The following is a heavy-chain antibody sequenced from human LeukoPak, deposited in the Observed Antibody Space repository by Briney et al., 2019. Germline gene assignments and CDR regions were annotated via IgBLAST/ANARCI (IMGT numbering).Heavy chain of an antibody. D-gene: IGHD4-17*01. CDR1: GGSISNSNYY. CDR3: AGLYGASFDY. V-gene: IGHV4-39*07. Sequence: SETLSLTCTVSGGSISNSNYYWGWIRQPPGKGLEWFVNIYYSGSIYYNPSLKSRVTISVGTSKNQFSLKLSSVTAADTAVYYCAGLYGASFDYWGQGTLVTVSS. J-gene: IGHJ4*02. CDR2: IYYSGSI.